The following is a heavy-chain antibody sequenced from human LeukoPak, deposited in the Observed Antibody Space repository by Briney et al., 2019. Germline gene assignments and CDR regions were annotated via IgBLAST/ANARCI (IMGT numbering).Heavy chain of an antibody. V-gene: IGHV4-4*07. D-gene: IGHD6-13*01. CDR2: IYISGST. J-gene: IGHJ1*01. Sequence: SETLSLTCTVSGGSISSYYWSWIRQPAGKGLEWIGRIYISGSTNYNPSLKSRVTMSVDTSKNQFSLKLSSVTAADTAVYYCARDSSSWYGTRYFQHWGQGTLVTVSS. CDR3: ARDSSSWYGTRYFQH. CDR1: GGSISSYY.